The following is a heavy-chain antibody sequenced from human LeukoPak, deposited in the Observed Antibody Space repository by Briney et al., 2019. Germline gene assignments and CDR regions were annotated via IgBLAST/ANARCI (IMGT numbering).Heavy chain of an antibody. CDR3: AKARGAVAGSVRDAFDI. Sequence: PGGSLRLSCAASGFTFSSYGMHWVRQAPGKGLEWVAFIRYDGSNKYYADSVKGRFTISRDNSKNTLYLQMNSLRAEDTAVYYCAKARGAVAGSVRDAFDIWGQGTMVTVSS. J-gene: IGHJ3*02. V-gene: IGHV3-30*02. CDR1: GFTFSSYG. D-gene: IGHD6-19*01. CDR2: IRYDGSNK.